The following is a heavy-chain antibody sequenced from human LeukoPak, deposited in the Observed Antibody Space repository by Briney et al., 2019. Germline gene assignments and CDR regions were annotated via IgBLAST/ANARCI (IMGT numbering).Heavy chain of an antibody. Sequence: SETLSLTCTVSGGSISSYYWSWIRQPPGKGLEWIGYIYYSGSTNYNPSLKSRVTISVDTSKNQFSLKLSSVTAADTAVYYCARLRPINKNYDILTGWGRGYYYYYYMDVWGKGTTVTISS. CDR1: GGSISSYY. J-gene: IGHJ6*03. V-gene: IGHV4-59*12. CDR2: IYYSGST. D-gene: IGHD3-9*01. CDR3: ARLRPINKNYDILTGWGRGYYYYYYMDV.